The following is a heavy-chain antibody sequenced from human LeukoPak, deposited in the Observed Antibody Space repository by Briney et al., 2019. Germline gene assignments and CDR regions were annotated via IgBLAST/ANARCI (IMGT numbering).Heavy chain of an antibody. D-gene: IGHD3-10*02. Sequence: GGSLRLSCAASGFTFSSYEMNWVRQAPGKGLEWVSYIGSSGSTIYYADSVKGRFTISRDNAKNSLYLQMNSLRAEDTAVYYCAELGITMIGGVWGKGTTVTISS. CDR2: IGSSGSTI. J-gene: IGHJ6*04. CDR3: AELGITMIGGV. V-gene: IGHV3-48*03. CDR1: GFTFSSYE.